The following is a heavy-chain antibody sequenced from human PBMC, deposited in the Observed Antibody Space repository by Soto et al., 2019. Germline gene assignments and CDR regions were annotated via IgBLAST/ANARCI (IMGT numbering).Heavy chain of an antibody. Sequence: NPSETLSLTCTVSGGSISSGGYYWSWIRQHPGKGLEWIGYIYYSGSTYYNPSLKSRVTISVGTSKNQFSLKLSSVTAADTAVYYCARATSYDYVWGSYRLYFDYWGQGTLVTVSS. CDR3: ARATSYDYVWGSYRLYFDY. CDR1: GGSISSGGYY. CDR2: IYYSGST. V-gene: IGHV4-31*03. J-gene: IGHJ4*02. D-gene: IGHD3-16*02.